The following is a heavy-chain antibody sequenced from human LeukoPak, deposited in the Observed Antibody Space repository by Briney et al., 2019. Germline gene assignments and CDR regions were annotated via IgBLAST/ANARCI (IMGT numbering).Heavy chain of an antibody. CDR1: GYSFTSYW. Sequence: GESLKISCKGSGYSFTSYWIGWVRQMPGKGLEWMGIIYPGDSDTRYSPSFQGQVTISADKSISTAYLQWSSLKASDTAMYYCARRGGGSWYSDKNWFDPWGQGTLVIVSS. CDR3: ARRGGGSWYSDKNWFDP. CDR2: IYPGDSDT. D-gene: IGHD2-15*01. J-gene: IGHJ5*02. V-gene: IGHV5-51*01.